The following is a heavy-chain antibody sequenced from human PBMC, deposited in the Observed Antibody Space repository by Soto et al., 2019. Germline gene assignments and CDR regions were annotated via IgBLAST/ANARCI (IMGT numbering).Heavy chain of an antibody. CDR3: ARGGGVGVAGSAAFDM. CDR1: GYPVTAYY. Sequence: QLHLVQSGAVVKKPGASVTVSCSASGYPVTAYYMHWVRQAPGRGLEWMGGINPATGAAKYPQTFQGRVTMSRDTSTSTVFMELSGLTSEDTAVFYFARGGGVGVAGSAAFDMWGQGTLVTVSS. V-gene: IGHV1-2*02. J-gene: IGHJ3*02. D-gene: IGHD3-3*01. CDR2: INPATGAA.